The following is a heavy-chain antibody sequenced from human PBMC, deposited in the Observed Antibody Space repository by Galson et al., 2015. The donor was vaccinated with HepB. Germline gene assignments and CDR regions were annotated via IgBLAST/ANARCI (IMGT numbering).Heavy chain of an antibody. CDR1: GVTFSSYG. J-gene: IGHJ4*02. Sequence: SLRLSCAASGVTFSSYGIHWVRQAPGKGLEWVAGISYDGSKKYYADSVKGRFTISRDNSKNTLYLQMDSLRAEDTALYYCAKGRERYCSSTTCQEFDYWGQGTLVTVSS. CDR3: AKGRERYCSSTTCQEFDY. V-gene: IGHV3-30*18. D-gene: IGHD2-2*01. CDR2: ISYDGSKK.